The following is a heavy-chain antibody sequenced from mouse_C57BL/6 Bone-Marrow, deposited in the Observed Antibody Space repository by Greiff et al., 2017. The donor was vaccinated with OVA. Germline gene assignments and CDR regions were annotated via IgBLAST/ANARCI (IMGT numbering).Heavy chain of an antibody. CDR2: IYPRSGNT. D-gene: IGHD1-1*02. V-gene: IGHV1-81*01. Sequence: VQLVESGAELARPGASVKLSCKASGYTFTSYGISWVKQRTGQGLEWIGEIYPRSGNTYYNEKFKGKATLTADKSSSTAYMELRSLTSEDSAVYFCARGDYWAWFAYWGQGTLVTVSA. CDR1: GYTFTSYG. CDR3: ARGDYWAWFAY. J-gene: IGHJ3*01.